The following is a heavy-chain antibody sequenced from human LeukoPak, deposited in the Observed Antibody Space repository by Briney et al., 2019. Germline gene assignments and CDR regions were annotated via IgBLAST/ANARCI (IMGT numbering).Heavy chain of an antibody. CDR2: INHSGST. V-gene: IGHV4-34*01. CDR1: GGSFSGYY. J-gene: IGHJ5*02. CDR3: ARHKGVAVWFGELSSWFDP. D-gene: IGHD3-10*01. Sequence: SETLSLTCAVYGGSFSGYYWSWIRQPPGKGLEWIGEINHSGSTNYNPSLKSRVTISVDTSKNQFSLKLSSVTAADTAVYYCARHKGVAVWFGELSSWFDPWGQGTLVTVSS.